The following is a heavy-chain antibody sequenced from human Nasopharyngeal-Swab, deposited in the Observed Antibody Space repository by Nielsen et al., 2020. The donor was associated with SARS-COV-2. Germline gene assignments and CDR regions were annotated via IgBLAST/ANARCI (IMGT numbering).Heavy chain of an antibody. CDR3: ARRDSSSWYGVGAFDI. CDR2: LYPGDSDT. CDR1: GYRFTNYW. D-gene: IGHD6-13*01. V-gene: IGHV5-51*01. J-gene: IGHJ3*02. Sequence: GESLKISCKGSGYRFTNYWIGWVRQMPGKGLEWMGILYPGDSDTRYSPSFQGQVTISADKSITTACLQWDSLMASDTAMYYCARRDSSSWYGVGAFDIWGQGTMVTVSS.